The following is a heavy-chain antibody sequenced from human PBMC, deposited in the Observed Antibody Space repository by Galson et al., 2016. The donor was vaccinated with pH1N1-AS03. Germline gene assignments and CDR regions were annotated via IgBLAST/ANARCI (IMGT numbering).Heavy chain of an antibody. Sequence: SLRLSCAVSQSIFSKYQMSWVRQAPGKGLEWVSTFADSAEKTYYADSVKGRFTISKDNSKNTLYLQMNTLRAEDTALYYCTTVAGTYYNGAYWGQGTLVTVSS. CDR2: FADSAEKT. CDR3: TTVAGTYYNGAY. V-gene: IGHV3-23*01. D-gene: IGHD3-10*01. CDR1: QSIFSKYQ. J-gene: IGHJ4*02.